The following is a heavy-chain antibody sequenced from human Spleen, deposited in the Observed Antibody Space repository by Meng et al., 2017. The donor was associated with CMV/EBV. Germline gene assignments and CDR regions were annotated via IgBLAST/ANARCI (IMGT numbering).Heavy chain of an antibody. CDR2: ISGSRDYI. D-gene: IGHD3-3*01. CDR3: ARDRYYDFWSGYYTYYGMDV. Sequence: GESLKISCAASGFTFQSFTMTWVRQTPGKGLEWVSCISGSRDYIYYADSLMDRFTISRDNAKKSVYLQMNGLRVEDTAVYYCARDRYYDFWSGYYTYYGMDVWGQGTTVTVSS. CDR1: GFTFQSFT. J-gene: IGHJ6*02. V-gene: IGHV3-21*01.